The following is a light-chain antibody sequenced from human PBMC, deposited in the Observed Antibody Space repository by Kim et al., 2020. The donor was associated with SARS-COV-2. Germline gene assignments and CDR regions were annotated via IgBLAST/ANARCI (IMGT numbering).Light chain of an antibody. V-gene: IGLV1-40*01. CDR3: QSYDTSLCAWV. J-gene: IGLJ3*02. Sequence: QRLTISCTGSNSNIGSGYDVLWYQQLPATAPKLLIYDKDNRPSGVPARFSGSKSGTSASLAITGLQAEDEADYYGQSYDTSLCAWVFGGGTQLTVL. CDR2: DKD. CDR1: NSNIGSGYD.